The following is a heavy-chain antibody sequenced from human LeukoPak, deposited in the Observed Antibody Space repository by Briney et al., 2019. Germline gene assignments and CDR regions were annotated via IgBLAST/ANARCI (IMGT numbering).Heavy chain of an antibody. Sequence: GESLKISCKASSYNFANYWIGWVRQMPGKGLEWMGLIYPGGSETIYSPSFQGQVTISADKSISTAYLQWSSLKASDTAMYYCAILYSSGWFPDAFDIWGQGTMVTVSS. D-gene: IGHD6-19*01. V-gene: IGHV5-51*01. CDR1: SYNFANYW. CDR3: AILYSSGWFPDAFDI. CDR2: IYPGGSET. J-gene: IGHJ3*02.